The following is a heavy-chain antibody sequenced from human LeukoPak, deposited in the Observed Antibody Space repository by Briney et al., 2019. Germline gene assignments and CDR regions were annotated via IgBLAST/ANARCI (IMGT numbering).Heavy chain of an antibody. Sequence: PSETLSLTCAVSGGSISSGGYSWSWIRQPPGKGLEWIGYIYYTGSTNYNPSLKSRVTISVDTSKNQFSLKLSSVTAADTAVYYCARHYGGVTTWDYWGQGTLVTVSS. D-gene: IGHD3-16*01. CDR3: ARHYGGVTTWDY. V-gene: IGHV4-61*08. CDR1: GGSISSGGYS. J-gene: IGHJ4*02. CDR2: IYYTGST.